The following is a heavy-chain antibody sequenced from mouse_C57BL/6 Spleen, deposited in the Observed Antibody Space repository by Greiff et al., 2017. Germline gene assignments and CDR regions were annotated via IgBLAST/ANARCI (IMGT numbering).Heavy chain of an antibody. CDR1: GYTFTSYW. Sequence: QVQLQQPGAELVMPGASVKLSCKASGYTFTSYWMHWVKQRPGQGLEWIGEIDPSDSYTNYNQKFKGKSTLTVDKSSSTAYMQLSSLTSEDSAVYYCARWRSRQGDYAMDYWGQGTSVTVSS. V-gene: IGHV1-69*01. CDR3: ARWRSRQGDYAMDY. J-gene: IGHJ4*01. CDR2: IDPSDSYT. D-gene: IGHD2-4*01.